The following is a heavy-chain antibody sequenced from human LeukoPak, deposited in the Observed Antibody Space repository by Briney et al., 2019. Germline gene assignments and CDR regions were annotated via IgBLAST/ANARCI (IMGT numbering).Heavy chain of an antibody. Sequence: GGSLRLSCEASGFTLSTYTMNWVRQAPGKGLEWVSYISGSSSTIYCADSVKGRFTISRDNAKNSLYLQMNSLRAEDTAVYYCARVRSGYSMDYWGQGTLVTVSS. D-gene: IGHD3-3*01. CDR3: ARVRSGYSMDY. CDR2: ISGSSSTI. CDR1: GFTLSTYT. V-gene: IGHV3-48*01. J-gene: IGHJ4*02.